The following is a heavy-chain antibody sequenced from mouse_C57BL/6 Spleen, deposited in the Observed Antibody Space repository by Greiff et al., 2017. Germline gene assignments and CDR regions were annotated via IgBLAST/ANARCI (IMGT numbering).Heavy chain of an antibody. Sequence: EVKLQQSGPGLVKPSQSLSLTCSVTGYSITSGYYWNWIRQFPGNKLEWMGYISYDGSNNYNPSLKNRISITRDTSKNQFFLKLNSVTTEDTATYYCARDITTNYAMDYWGQGTSVTVSS. CDR1: GYSITSGYY. J-gene: IGHJ4*01. V-gene: IGHV3-6*01. CDR3: ARDITTNYAMDY. CDR2: ISYDGSN. D-gene: IGHD1-1*01.